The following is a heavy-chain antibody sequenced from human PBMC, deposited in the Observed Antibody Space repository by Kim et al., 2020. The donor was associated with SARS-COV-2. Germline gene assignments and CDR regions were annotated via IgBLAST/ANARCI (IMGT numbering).Heavy chain of an antibody. J-gene: IGHJ4*02. CDR2: SEK. D-gene: IGHD2-8*01. V-gene: IGHV3-7*01. CDR3: ARGRNNVGNF. Sequence: SEKAYVDSVKGRFTISRDNAKNSLYLQMNSLRAEDAAVYYCARGRNNVGNFWGQGTLVTVSS.